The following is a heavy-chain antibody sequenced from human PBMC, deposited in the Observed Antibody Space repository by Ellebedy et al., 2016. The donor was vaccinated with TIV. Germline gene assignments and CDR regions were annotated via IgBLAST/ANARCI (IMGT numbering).Heavy chain of an antibody. CDR1: GFTFGDYA. D-gene: IGHD6-13*01. CDR2: IRSKAYGGTT. V-gene: IGHV3-49*03. Sequence: GGSLRLSXTASGFTFGDYAMSWFRQAPGKGLEWVGFIRSKAYGGTTEYAASVKGRFTISRDDSKSIAYLQMNSLKTEDTAVYYCTRTTEAPRIAAAGTGDYWGQGTLVTVSS. J-gene: IGHJ4*02. CDR3: TRTTEAPRIAAAGTGDY.